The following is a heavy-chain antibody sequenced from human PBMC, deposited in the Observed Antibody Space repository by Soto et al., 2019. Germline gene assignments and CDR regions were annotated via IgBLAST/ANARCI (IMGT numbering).Heavy chain of an antibody. Sequence: GGSLRLSCAASGFTFTRYSMNWVRQAPGKGLEWVSSISSTTNYIYYGDYMKGRFTISRDNAKNSLYLEMNSLRAEDTAVYYCARESEDLTSNFDYWGQGTLVTVSS. CDR2: ISSTTNYI. V-gene: IGHV3-21*06. CDR1: GFTFTRYS. CDR3: ARESEDLTSNFDY. J-gene: IGHJ4*02.